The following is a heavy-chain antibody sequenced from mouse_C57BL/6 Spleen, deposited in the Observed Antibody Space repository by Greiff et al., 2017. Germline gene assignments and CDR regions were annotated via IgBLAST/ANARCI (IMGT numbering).Heavy chain of an antibody. J-gene: IGHJ1*03. CDR2: IHPNSGST. CDR1: GYTFTSYW. Sequence: QVQLQQPGAELVKPGASVTLSCKASGYTFTSYWMPWVKQRPGQGLEWIGMIHPNSGSTNYNEKFKSKATLTVDKSSSTAYMQLSSLTSEDSAVYYCARDENYYGSSYGYFDVWGTGTTVTVSS. CDR3: ARDENYYGSSYGYFDV. V-gene: IGHV1-64*01. D-gene: IGHD1-1*01.